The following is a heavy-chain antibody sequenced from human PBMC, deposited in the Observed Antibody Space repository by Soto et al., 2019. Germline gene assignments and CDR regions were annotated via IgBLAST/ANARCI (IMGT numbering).Heavy chain of an antibody. V-gene: IGHV1-69*06. D-gene: IGHD3-10*01. CDR2: IIPIFGTA. CDR1: GGTFSSYA. J-gene: IGHJ5*02. Sequence: SVKVSCKASGGTFSSYAISWVRQAPGQGLEWMGGIIPIFGTANYAQKFQGRVTITADKSTSTAYMELSSLRSEDTAVYYCASQAPRLGELLVGWFDPWGQGTMVTVYS. CDR3: ASQAPRLGELLVGWFDP.